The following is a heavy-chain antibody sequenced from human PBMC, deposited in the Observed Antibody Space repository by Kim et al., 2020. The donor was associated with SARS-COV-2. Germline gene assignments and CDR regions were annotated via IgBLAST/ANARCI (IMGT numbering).Heavy chain of an antibody. V-gene: IGHV3-30*18. D-gene: IGHD3-3*01. CDR1: GFTFSRYG. J-gene: IGHJ6*02. CDR2: ISNDGSNK. Sequence: GGSLRLSCAASGFTFSRYGMHWVRQAPGKGLEWVAVISNDGSNKYYADSVKGRFTISRDNSKNTLYLQMNSLRAEDTAVYYCANCLVTQSDWSGYGPYYYYYGMDVWGQGTTVTVSS. CDR3: ANCLVTQSDWSGYGPYYYYYGMDV.